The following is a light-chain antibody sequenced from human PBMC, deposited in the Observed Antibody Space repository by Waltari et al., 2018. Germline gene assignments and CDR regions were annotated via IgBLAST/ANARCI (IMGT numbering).Light chain of an antibody. V-gene: IGLV2-14*03. J-gene: IGLJ2*01. CDR2: DVS. Sequence: HSALTHPASVSGSPGHSMTLPFTDSSIDIATYKYFPWYQHHPGKAPRLMIYDVSNRPSGVSNRFSGSKSGNTASLTISGLQAEDEADYSCSSSTSSNTLVFGGGTKLTVL. CDR1: SIDIATYKY. CDR3: SSSTSSNTLV.